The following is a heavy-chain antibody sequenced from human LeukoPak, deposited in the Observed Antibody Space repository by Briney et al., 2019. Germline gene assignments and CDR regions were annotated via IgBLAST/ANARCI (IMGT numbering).Heavy chain of an antibody. CDR1: GFTVSSNY. J-gene: IGHJ6*02. CDR3: ARVVPPYYYGMDV. V-gene: IGHV3-53*04. D-gene: IGHD6-6*01. Sequence: PGGSLRLSCAASGFTVSSNYMSWVRQAPGKGLEWVSVIYSGGSTYYADSVEGRFTISRHNSKNTLYLQMNSLRAEDTAVYYCARVVPPYYYGMDVWGQGTTVTVSS. CDR2: IYSGGST.